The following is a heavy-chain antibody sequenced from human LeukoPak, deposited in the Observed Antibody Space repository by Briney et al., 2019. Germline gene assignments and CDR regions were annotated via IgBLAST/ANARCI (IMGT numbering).Heavy chain of an antibody. CDR2: INPNSGGT. CDR3: ARDVGEYCSSVSCYASDY. CDR1: GYTFTGYY. V-gene: IGHV1-2*02. Sequence: GASVNVSCKASGYTFTGYYMHWVRQAPGQGLEWMGWINPNSGGTNYAQKFQGRVTMTRDTSISTAYMELSRLRSDDAAIYYCARDVGEYCSSVSCYASDYWGQGTLVTVSS. J-gene: IGHJ4*02. D-gene: IGHD2-2*01.